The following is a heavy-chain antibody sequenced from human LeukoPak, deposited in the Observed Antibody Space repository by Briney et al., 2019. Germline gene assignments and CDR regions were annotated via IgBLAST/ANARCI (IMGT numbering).Heavy chain of an antibody. CDR2: INHSGST. CDR3: ARGGRSSSRTFFWFDP. Sequence: SETLSLTCAVYGGSFSGYYWSWIRQPPGKGLEWIGEINHSGSTNYNPSLKSRVTISVDTSKNQFSLKLSSVTAADTAVYYCARGGRSSSRTFFWFDPWGQGTLVTVSS. D-gene: IGHD6-13*01. CDR1: GGSFSGYY. J-gene: IGHJ5*02. V-gene: IGHV4-34*01.